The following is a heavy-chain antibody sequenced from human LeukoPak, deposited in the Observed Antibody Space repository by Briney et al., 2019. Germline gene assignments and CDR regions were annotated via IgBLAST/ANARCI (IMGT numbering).Heavy chain of an antibody. CDR1: GFTFSSYG. CDR2: ISYDGSNK. D-gene: IGHD3-9*01. Sequence: PGRSLRLSCAASGFTFSSYGMHWVRQAPGKGLEWVAVISYDGSNKYYADSVKGRFTISRDNSRNTLYLQMNSLRAEDTAVYYCAKMAGPLRYFDWLTQGGAFDIWGQGTMVTVSS. CDR3: AKMAGPLRYFDWLTQGGAFDI. J-gene: IGHJ3*02. V-gene: IGHV3-30*18.